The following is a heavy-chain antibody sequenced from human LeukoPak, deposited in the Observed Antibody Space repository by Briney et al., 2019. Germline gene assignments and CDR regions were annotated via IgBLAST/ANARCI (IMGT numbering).Heavy chain of an antibody. CDR3: AREGSSGYYGPDY. V-gene: IGHV3-21*01. D-gene: IGHD3-22*01. J-gene: IGHJ4*02. CDR1: GFTFSSYS. Sequence: PGGSLRLSCAASGFTFSSYSMSWVRQAPGKGLEWVSSVSSSRSYIYYADSVKGRFTISRDNAKNSLYLQMNSLRAEDTDLYYCAREGSSGYYGPDYWGQGTLVTVSS. CDR2: VSSSRSYI.